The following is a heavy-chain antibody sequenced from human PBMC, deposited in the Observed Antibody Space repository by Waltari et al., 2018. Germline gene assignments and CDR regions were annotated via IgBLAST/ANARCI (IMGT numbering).Heavy chain of an antibody. CDR1: GCSISSSSYY. Sequence: QLQLQESGPGLVKPSETLSLPCTVSGCSISSSSYYWGWIRQPPGKGLEWIGSIYYSGSTYYNPSLKSRVTISVDTAKNQFALKLSSGTAADTAVYYCASLRDGYNANWGQGTLVTVSS. CDR3: ASLRDGYNAN. CDR2: IYYSGST. D-gene: IGHD5-12*01. V-gene: IGHV4-39*01. J-gene: IGHJ4*02.